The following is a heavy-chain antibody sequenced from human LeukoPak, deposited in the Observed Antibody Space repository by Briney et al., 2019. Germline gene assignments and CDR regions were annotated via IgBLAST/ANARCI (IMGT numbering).Heavy chain of an antibody. Sequence: GGSLRLSCVASGFSFSSYGMYWVRQAPGKGLEWVAIIWYDGSEKYYADSVKGRFTVSRDNAKNTLYLQMNSLRAEDTAVYYCARDLPRTSGPWGQGTLVTVSS. J-gene: IGHJ5*02. CDR2: IWYDGSEK. CDR3: ARDLPRTSGP. CDR1: GFSFSSYG. V-gene: IGHV3-33*07. D-gene: IGHD3-10*01.